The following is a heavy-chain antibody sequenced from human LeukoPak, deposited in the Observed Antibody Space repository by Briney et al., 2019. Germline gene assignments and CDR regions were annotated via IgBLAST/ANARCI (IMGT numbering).Heavy chain of an antibody. V-gene: IGHV1-46*01. CDR1: GYTFTSYY. CDR3: ARDLITIFGVVNIDY. Sequence: SVKVSCKASGYTFTSYYMHWVRQAPGQGLEWMGIINPSGGSTSYAQKFQGRVTMTRDTSTSTVYMELSSLRSEDTAVYYCARDLITIFGVVNIDYWGQGTLVTVSS. CDR2: INPSGGST. J-gene: IGHJ4*02. D-gene: IGHD3-3*01.